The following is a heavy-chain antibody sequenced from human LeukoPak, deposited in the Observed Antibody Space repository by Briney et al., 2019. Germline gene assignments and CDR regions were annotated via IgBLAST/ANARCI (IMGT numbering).Heavy chain of an antibody. CDR1: GGSFSGYY. CDR2: FNHSRTK. D-gene: IGHD5-12*01. CDR3: ARWRDYSGYTQDVFDY. J-gene: IGHJ4*02. Sequence: PSETLSLTCAVYGGSFSGYYWIWIRQPPGKGLEWIREFNHSRTKNYNPSVKSRVTISVDTSKNQFSLKLSSVTAADTAVYYCARWRDYSGYTQDVFDYWGQGTLVTVSS. V-gene: IGHV4-34*01.